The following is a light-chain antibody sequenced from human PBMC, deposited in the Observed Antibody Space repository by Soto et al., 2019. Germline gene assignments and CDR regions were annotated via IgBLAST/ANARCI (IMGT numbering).Light chain of an antibody. V-gene: IGKV2-24*01. CDR3: LQATETVIT. CDR2: EIS. CDR1: QSLVHSDGNTY. Sequence: DIVMTQTPLSSPVTLGQPASISCTSSQSLVHSDGNTYLNWLQQRPGQPPRLLIYEISNRFSGVPDRFSGSGAGTDFTLKISRVEAEDVGVYYCLQATETVITFGQGPRLEIK. J-gene: IGKJ5*01.